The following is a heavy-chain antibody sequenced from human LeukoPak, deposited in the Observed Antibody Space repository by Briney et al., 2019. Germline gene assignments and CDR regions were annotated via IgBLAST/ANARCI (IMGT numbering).Heavy chain of an antibody. J-gene: IGHJ4*02. V-gene: IGHV3-48*03. CDR1: GFTFSSYE. CDR2: ISSSGSTI. CDR3: ARGDSSGDY. D-gene: IGHD6-19*01. Sequence: PGGSLRLSCAASGFTFSSYEMNWVRQAPGKGLEWVSYISSSGSTIYYADSVKGRFTISRDIAKNSLYLQMNSLRAEDTAVYYCARGDSSGDYWGQGTLVTVSS.